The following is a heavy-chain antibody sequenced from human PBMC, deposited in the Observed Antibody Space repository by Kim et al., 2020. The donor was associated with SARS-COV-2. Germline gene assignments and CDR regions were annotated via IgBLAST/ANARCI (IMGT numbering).Heavy chain of an antibody. V-gene: IGHV5-10-1*01. J-gene: IGHJ5*02. CDR3: ARQRDVVVTAIGSPFDP. CDR2: IDPSDSYT. CDR1: GYSFTSYW. Sequence: GESLKISCKGSGYSFTSYWISWVRQMPGKGLEWMGRIDPSDSYTNYSPSFQGHVTISADKSISTAYLQWSSLKASDTAMYYCARQRDVVVTAIGSPFDPWGQGTLVTVSS. D-gene: IGHD2-21*02.